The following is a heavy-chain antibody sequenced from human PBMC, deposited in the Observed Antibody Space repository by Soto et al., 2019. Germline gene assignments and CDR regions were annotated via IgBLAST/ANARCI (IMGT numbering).Heavy chain of an antibody. D-gene: IGHD2-2*01. CDR1: GGTFSSYS. J-gene: IGHJ6*02. CDR3: ARALGYCSSTSCSQAAYYYYGMDV. V-gene: IGHV1-69*13. Sequence: ASVKVSCKASGGTFSSYSISWVRQAPGQGLEWMGGIIPIFGTANYAQKFQGRVTITADESTSTAYMELSSLRSEDTAVYYCARALGYCSSTSCSQAAYYYYGMDVWGQGTTVTVSS. CDR2: IIPIFGTA.